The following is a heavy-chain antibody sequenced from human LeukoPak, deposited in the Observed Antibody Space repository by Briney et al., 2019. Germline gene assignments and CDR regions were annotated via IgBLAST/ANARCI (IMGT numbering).Heavy chain of an antibody. CDR3: ARVVDTHFDY. Sequence: GGSLRLSCAASGFTFSSYLMHWVRQAPGKGLVCVSRIKSDGSTTTYADSVKGRFTISRDNAKNTLYLQMNSLRAEDTAVNYCARVVDTHFDYWGQGTLVTVSS. J-gene: IGHJ4*02. V-gene: IGHV3-74*01. CDR1: GFTFSSYL. D-gene: IGHD5-18*01. CDR2: IKSDGSTT.